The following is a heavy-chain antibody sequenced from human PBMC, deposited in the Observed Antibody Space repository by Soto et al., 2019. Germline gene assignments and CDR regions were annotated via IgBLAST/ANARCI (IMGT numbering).Heavy chain of an antibody. CDR1: GFTFSSYD. J-gene: IGHJ6*02. CDR2: IGTAGDT. CDR3: ARGYSSGWYSVYGMDV. D-gene: IGHD6-19*01. V-gene: IGHV3-13*01. Sequence: LRLSCAASGFTFSSYDMHWVRQATGKGLEWVSAIGTAGDTYYPGSVKGRFTISRENAKNSLYLQMNSLRAGDTAVYYCARGYSSGWYSVYGMDVWGQGTTVTVSS.